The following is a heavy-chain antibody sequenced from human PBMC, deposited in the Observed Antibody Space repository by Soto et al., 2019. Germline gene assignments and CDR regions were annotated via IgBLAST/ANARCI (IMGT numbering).Heavy chain of an antibody. CDR1: GGAISSYY. Sequence: SETLSLTSTVSGGAISSYYWSWIRHPPGKGREWIGYSYYSGTNNYHTAHKSRVTISLGTFKNQFSLKLSSVTAADTAVYYCARQWLMPYLEMDVWGQATSVTVSS. V-gene: IGHV4-59*01. CDR2: SYYSGTN. J-gene: IGHJ6*02. CDR3: ARQWLMPYLEMDV. D-gene: IGHD3-22*01.